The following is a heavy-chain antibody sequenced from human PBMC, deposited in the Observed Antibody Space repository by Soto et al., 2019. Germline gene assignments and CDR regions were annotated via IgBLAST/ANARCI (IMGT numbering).Heavy chain of an antibody. CDR1: GYPVTAYY. D-gene: IGHD3-3*01. Sequence: QLHLVQSGAVVKKPGASVTVSCSASGYPVTAYYMHWVRQAPGRGLEWMGGINPATGAAKYTQTFQGRVTITRDTSTSTVFMELSGLTSEETAVFYCARGGGVGVAGSAAFDMWGQGTLVTVSS. CDR2: INPATGAA. J-gene: IGHJ3*02. CDR3: ARGGGVGVAGSAAFDM. V-gene: IGHV1-2*02.